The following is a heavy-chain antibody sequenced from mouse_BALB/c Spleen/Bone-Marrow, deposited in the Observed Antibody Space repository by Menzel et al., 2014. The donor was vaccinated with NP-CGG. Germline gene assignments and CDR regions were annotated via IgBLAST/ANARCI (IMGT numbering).Heavy chain of an antibody. J-gene: IGHJ4*01. Sequence: EVKVEESGGGLVQPGGSLKLSCAASRFDFSRYWMTWVRQAPGKGLEWIGEIKPDSRTINYSPSLKEKFIISGDNAKSTLYLQMSKVRSEDTALYYCARLGYYGAMAYWGQGTSVTVSS. D-gene: IGHD1-1*01. CDR2: IKPDSRTI. CDR1: RFDFSRYW. CDR3: ARLGYYGAMAY. V-gene: IGHV4-1*02.